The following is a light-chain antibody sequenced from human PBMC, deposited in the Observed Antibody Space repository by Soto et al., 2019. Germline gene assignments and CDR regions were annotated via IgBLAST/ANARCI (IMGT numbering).Light chain of an antibody. V-gene: IGKV1-5*01. J-gene: IGKJ1*01. CDR3: HQYNYYRPT. CDR2: DAS. Sequence: DIQVTQSPSTLSASVGDRVTITCRASQPIRTWLAWYQEKPGKAPKLLIYDASSLEGGVPSRFSGSGSGTEFTLTISSMQTDDFANYSCHQYNYYRPTFGQGTKVDIK. CDR1: QPIRTW.